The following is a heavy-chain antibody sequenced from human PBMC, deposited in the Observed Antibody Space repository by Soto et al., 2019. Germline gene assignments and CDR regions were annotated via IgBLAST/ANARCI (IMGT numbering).Heavy chain of an antibody. CDR2: ISYDGSNK. Sequence: QVQLVESGGGVVQPGRSLRLSCAASGFTFSSYAMHWVRQAPGKGLEWVAVISYDGSNKYYADSVKGRFTISRDNSKNTLYLQMNSLRAEDTAVYYCASWPAASTEYYYYGMDVWGQGTTVTVSS. CDR1: GFTFSSYA. J-gene: IGHJ6*02. V-gene: IGHV3-30-3*01. CDR3: ASWPAASTEYYYYGMDV. D-gene: IGHD2-2*01.